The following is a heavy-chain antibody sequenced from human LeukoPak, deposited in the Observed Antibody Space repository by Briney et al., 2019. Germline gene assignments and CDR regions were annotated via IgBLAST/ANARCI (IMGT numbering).Heavy chain of an antibody. J-gene: IGHJ4*02. CDR3: ARILDSAWGELGY. CDR1: GFTFSSYT. Sequence: GGSLTLSCAASGFTFSSYTMNWVRQAPGKGLEWVSSISSSSSYIYYADSVKGRFTISRNNAKNSLYLEMNSLRAEDTAVYYCARILDSAWGELGYWGQGTLVTVSS. V-gene: IGHV3-21*06. CDR2: ISSSSSYI. D-gene: IGHD6-19*01.